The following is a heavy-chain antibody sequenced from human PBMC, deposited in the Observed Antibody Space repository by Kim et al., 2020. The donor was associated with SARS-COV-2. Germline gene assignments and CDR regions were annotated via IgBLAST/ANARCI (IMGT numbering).Heavy chain of an antibody. V-gene: IGHV1-69*13. CDR3: ATSNGYFYTNWFDP. D-gene: IGHD2-2*02. Sequence: SVKVSCKASGGTFTNSSVSWVRQAPGQGLEWMGGIIPIFGTTKYPQKFQGRVTITADVSTTTAYMELSSLKSEDTAVYYCATSNGYFYTNWFDPWGQGTRVTVSS. J-gene: IGHJ5*02. CDR2: IIPIFGTT. CDR1: GGTFTNSS.